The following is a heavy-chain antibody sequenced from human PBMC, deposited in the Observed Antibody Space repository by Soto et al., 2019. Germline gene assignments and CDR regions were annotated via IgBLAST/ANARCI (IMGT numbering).Heavy chain of an antibody. Sequence: QVQLVQSGAEVKKPEASVKISCKASGYTFTSYYMHWVRQAPGQGLEWMGIINPSGGSTNDAQKLQGRVAMTGDTSTSTVYMELNSLRSEDTAVYYCARPPYPGCINAVCYPLDYWGQGTLVTVSS. CDR3: ARPPYPGCINAVCYPLDY. D-gene: IGHD2-8*01. J-gene: IGHJ4*02. V-gene: IGHV1-46*01. CDR2: INPSGGST. CDR1: GYTFTSYY.